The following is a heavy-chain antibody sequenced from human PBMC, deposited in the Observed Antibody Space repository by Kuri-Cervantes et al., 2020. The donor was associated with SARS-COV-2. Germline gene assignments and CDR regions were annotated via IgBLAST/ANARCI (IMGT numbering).Heavy chain of an antibody. V-gene: IGHV1-69*13. CDR1: GGTFSSYA. J-gene: IGHJ3*02. D-gene: IGHD6-19*01. CDR3: ARGYSSGLRPYDAFDI. Sequence: SVKVSCKASGGTFSSYAISWVRQAPGQGLEWMGGIIPIFGTANYAQKFQGRVTITADESTSTAYMELSSLRPEDTAVYYCARGYSSGLRPYDAFDIWGQGTMVTVSS. CDR2: IIPIFGTA.